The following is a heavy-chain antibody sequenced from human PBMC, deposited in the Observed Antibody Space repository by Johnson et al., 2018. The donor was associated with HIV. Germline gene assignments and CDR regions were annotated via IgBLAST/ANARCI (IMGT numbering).Heavy chain of an antibody. CDR1: GFTFSSYA. CDR2: IGSNGGRT. V-gene: IGHV3-64*01. D-gene: IGHD1-1*01. CDR3: ARSGPNWAFDF. J-gene: IGHJ3*01. Sequence: QLVESGGGLVQPGGSLRLYCAASGFTFSSYAMHWVRQAPGKGLASVSAIGSNGGRTYYENSVKGRFTISRDNSKNTLYLQMGSLRAEDMAVDYCARSGPNWAFDFWGQGTMVTVSS.